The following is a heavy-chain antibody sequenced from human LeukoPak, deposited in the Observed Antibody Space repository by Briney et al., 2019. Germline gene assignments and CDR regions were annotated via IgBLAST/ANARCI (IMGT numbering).Heavy chain of an antibody. V-gene: IGHV2-5*02. J-gene: IGHJ4*02. CDR2: IYWDDDK. CDR3: AHRLGPRGSSWSSAYFDY. Sequence: ESGPTLLNPPQTLTLTCTFSGFSLTTSGVGVGWIRQPPGKALECLALIYWDDDKRYSPSLKSRPTITKDTSKNQVVLTMTNMDPVDTATYYCAHRLGPRGSSWSSAYFDYWGQGTLVTVSS. CDR1: GFSLTTSGVG. D-gene: IGHD6-13*01.